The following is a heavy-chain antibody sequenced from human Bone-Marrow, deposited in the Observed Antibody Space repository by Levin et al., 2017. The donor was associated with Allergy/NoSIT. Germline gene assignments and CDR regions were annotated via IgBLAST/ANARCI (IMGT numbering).Heavy chain of an antibody. Sequence: LRLSCTVSGGSISSGGYYWSWIRQHPGKGLEWIGYIYYSGSTYYNPSLKSRVTISVDTSKNQFSLKLSSVTAADTAVYYCARKRYYGMDVWGHGTTVTVSS. CDR1: GGSISSGGYY. J-gene: IGHJ6*02. V-gene: IGHV4-31*03. D-gene: IGHD6-25*01. CDR3: ARKRYYGMDV. CDR2: IYYSGST.